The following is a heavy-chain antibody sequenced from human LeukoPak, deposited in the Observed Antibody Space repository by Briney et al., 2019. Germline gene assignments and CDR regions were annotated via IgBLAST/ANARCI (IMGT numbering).Heavy chain of an antibody. CDR1: GFTFSSYD. Sequence: GGSLRLSCAASGFTFSSYDMYWVRQAPGKGLDWVAFVRYDGSQKYYADSVKGRFTLSRDNSKNTLYLQMNSLRADDTAVYYCARVYGAEIDYWGQGTLVSVSS. J-gene: IGHJ4*02. CDR2: VRYDGSQK. D-gene: IGHD4/OR15-4a*01. CDR3: ARVYGAEIDY. V-gene: IGHV3-30*02.